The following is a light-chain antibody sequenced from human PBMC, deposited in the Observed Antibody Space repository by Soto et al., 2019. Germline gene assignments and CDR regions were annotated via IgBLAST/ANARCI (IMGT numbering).Light chain of an antibody. CDR2: EAD. CDR3: CSFAGGATFV. J-gene: IGLJ2*01. Sequence: QSVLTQPASVSGSPGQSITISCTGTSNDIGGYNLVSWYQQHPGKAPKLVVYEADKRLSGVSNRFSGSKSGNTASLTISTLRPEDEADYSCCSFAGGATFVFGGGTKVTVL. V-gene: IGLV2-23*02. CDR1: SNDIGGYNL.